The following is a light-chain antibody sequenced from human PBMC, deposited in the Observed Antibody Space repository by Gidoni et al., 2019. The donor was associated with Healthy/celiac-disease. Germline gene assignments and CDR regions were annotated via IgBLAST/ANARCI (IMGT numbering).Light chain of an antibody. J-gene: IGKJ4*01. V-gene: IGKV1-5*03. CDR2: KAS. Sequence: DIQMTQSPSTLPASVGDRLTIPCRASQSISSWLAWYQQKPGNSPKLLIYKASSLESGVPARFSGSGSGTEFTLTISSLQPDDFATYYCQQYNSYPLTFGGGTKVEIK. CDR1: QSISSW. CDR3: QQYNSYPLT.